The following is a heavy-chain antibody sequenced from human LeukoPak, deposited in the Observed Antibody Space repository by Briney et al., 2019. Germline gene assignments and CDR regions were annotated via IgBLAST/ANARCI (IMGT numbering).Heavy chain of an antibody. D-gene: IGHD3-22*01. CDR1: GGSISSYY. V-gene: IGHV4-59*01. CDR2: IYYNGNT. Sequence: SETLSLTCTVSGGSISSYYWSWIRQPPGKGLEWIGYIYYNGNTNYSPSLKSRVTISVDTSKNQFSLKLSSVTAADTAVYYCARDSSGYQLFDYWGQGTLVTVSS. J-gene: IGHJ4*02. CDR3: ARDSSGYQLFDY.